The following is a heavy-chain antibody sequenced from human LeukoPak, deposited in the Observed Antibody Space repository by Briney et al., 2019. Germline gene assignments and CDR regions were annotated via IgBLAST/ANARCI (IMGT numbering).Heavy chain of an antibody. CDR2: ISGSGRYI. Sequence: GGSLRLSCAASGFNSSTYTINWVRQAPGKGLEWVSSISGSGRYIKYVDSLKGRFTISRDNAKNSVYLQVNSLRVEDTAVYYCARDQRRGFDPWGQGTPVTVSS. CDR3: ARDQRRGFDP. V-gene: IGHV3-21*01. CDR1: GFNSSTYT. J-gene: IGHJ5*02.